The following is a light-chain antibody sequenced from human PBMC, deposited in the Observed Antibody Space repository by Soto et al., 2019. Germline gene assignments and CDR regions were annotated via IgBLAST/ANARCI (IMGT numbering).Light chain of an antibody. J-gene: IGLJ3*02. CDR2: EVS. Sequence: QSALTQPPSASGSPGQSVTISCTGTSSDVGGYNYVSWYQQHPGKAPKLMIYEVSKQPSGVPFRFSASKSANTASLTVSGLQAEDEADYYCCSYAGSNSWVFGGGTKLTVL. CDR1: SSDVGGYNY. V-gene: IGLV2-8*01. CDR3: CSYAGSNSWV.